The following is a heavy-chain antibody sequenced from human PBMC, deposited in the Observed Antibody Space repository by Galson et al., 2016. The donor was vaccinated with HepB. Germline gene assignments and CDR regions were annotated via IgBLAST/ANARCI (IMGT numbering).Heavy chain of an antibody. CDR1: GFAFTSAW. D-gene: IGHD2-2*01. CDR3: TTVMPTQAFDY. Sequence: SLRLSCAASGFAFTSAWMTWVRQAPGKGLEWVGRIKSKTDGETTDYTAPVKGRFTISRDDSKNTLYLQMNSLKSEDTAVYYCTTVMPTQAFDYWGQGILVIVSS. V-gene: IGHV3-15*01. CDR2: IKSKTDGETT. J-gene: IGHJ4*02.